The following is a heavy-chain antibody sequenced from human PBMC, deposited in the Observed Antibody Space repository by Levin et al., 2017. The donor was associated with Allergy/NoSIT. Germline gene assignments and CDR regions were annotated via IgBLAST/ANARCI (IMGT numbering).Heavy chain of an antibody. V-gene: IGHV4-34*01. CDR1: GGSFSGYY. CDR2: INHSGST. CDR3: ARGRGLSDHVVVTAIYTPPFEY. D-gene: IGHD2-21*02. J-gene: IGHJ4*02. Sequence: SETLSLTCAVYGGSFSGYYWSWIRQPPGKGLEWIGEINHSGSTNYNPSLKSRVTISVDTSKNQFSLKLSSVTAADTAVYYCARGRGLSDHVVVTAIYTPPFEYWGQGTLVTVSS.